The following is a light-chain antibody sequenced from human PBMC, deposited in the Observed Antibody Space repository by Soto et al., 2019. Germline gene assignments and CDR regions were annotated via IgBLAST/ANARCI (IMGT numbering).Light chain of an antibody. CDR2: GNS. CDR3: QSYDSSLSGCV. V-gene: IGLV1-40*01. Sequence: QLVLTQPPSVSGAPGQRVTISCTGSSSNIGAGYDVHWYQQLPGTAPKLLIYGNSNRPSGVPDRFSGSKSGTSASLAITGLQAEEEADYYCQSYDSSLSGCVFGGGTKLTVL. CDR1: SSNIGAGYD. J-gene: IGLJ3*02.